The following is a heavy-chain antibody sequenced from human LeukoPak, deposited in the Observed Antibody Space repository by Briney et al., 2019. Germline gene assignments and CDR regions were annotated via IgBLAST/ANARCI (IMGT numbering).Heavy chain of an antibody. CDR2: INQDGSEK. Sequence: GGSLRLSCAASGFSFGTSGMHWVRQAPGKGLEWVANINQDGSEKSFVESVRGRFTISRDNAKNSFYLQMNSLRAEGTALYYCARGWGWRDYWGQGTLVTVSS. D-gene: IGHD2-21*01. CDR1: GFSFGTSG. CDR3: ARGWGWRDY. V-gene: IGHV3-7*05. J-gene: IGHJ4*02.